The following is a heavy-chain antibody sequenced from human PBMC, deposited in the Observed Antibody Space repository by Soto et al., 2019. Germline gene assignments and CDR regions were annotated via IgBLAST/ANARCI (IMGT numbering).Heavy chain of an antibody. D-gene: IGHD4-17*01. Sequence: MYYDRQAPGKGLEWVAVISYDGSNKYYADSVKGRFTISRDNSKNTLYLQMNSLTAEDTAVYYCARDGDYGSRSFDYWAQGTLVPV. CDR3: ARDGDYGSRSFDY. V-gene: IGHV3-30-3*01. J-gene: IGHJ4*02. CDR2: ISYDGSNK.